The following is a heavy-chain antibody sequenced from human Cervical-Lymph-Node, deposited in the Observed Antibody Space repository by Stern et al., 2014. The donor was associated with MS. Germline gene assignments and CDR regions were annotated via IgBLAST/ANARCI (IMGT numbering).Heavy chain of an antibody. D-gene: IGHD6-13*01. CDR3: VRVSGSSDSHWVIDS. J-gene: IGHJ4*02. Sequence: EVQLVESGGGLVQPGGSLRLSCVASGFTLSDHYMDWVRQAPGKGLEWVGRTGNKANSYTTQYAASVKGRFVISRDDSKNSLYLHMNSLKSEDTAVYYCVRVSGSSDSHWVIDSWGQGTLVTVSS. V-gene: IGHV3-72*01. CDR2: TGNKANSYTT. CDR1: GFTLSDHY.